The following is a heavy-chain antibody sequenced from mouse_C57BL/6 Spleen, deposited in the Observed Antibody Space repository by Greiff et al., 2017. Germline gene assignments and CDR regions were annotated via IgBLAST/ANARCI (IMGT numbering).Heavy chain of an antibody. CDR3: ARRLYDYDEGFEY. CDR2: ILPGSGST. J-gene: IGHJ2*01. V-gene: IGHV1-9*01. Sequence: QVQLQQSGAELMKPGASVKLSCKASGYTFTGYWIAWVKQRPGHGLEWIGEILPGSGSTNYNEKFKGKATFTADTSTNTPYMQLSSLTTEDSAIYYCARRLYDYDEGFEYWGQGTTLTVSS. D-gene: IGHD2-4*01. CDR1: GYTFTGYW.